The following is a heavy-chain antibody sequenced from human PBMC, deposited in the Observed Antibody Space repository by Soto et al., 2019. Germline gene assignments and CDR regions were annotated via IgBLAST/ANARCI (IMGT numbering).Heavy chain of an antibody. CDR2: LSGGGSNT. Sequence: GGSLRLSCAASGFSFSTYSMAWVRQTPGKGLAWVSGLSGGGSNTFYADSVQGRFTISRDSSKNTLYLQMSSLRTDDTAVYYCAKDTANGWYSGIDHWGQGTLVTVSS. CDR3: AKDTANGWYSGIDH. D-gene: IGHD6-19*01. CDR1: GFSFSTYS. V-gene: IGHV3-23*01. J-gene: IGHJ4*02.